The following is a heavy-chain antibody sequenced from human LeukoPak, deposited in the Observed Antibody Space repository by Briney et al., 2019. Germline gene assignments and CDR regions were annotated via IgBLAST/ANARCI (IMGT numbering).Heavy chain of an antibody. CDR3: ARDSSSYSDYYYGMDV. V-gene: IGHV1-18*01. J-gene: IGHJ6*02. D-gene: IGHD6-13*01. CDR2: ISAYNGNT. CDR1: ASGFTSYG. Sequence: VNLSCKAAASGFTSYGISWVRQAPGQGLERMGGISAYNGNTNYAQKLQGRVTMTTDTATSTAYMELRSLRSDDTAVYYCARDSSSYSDYYYGMDVWGQGTTVTVSS.